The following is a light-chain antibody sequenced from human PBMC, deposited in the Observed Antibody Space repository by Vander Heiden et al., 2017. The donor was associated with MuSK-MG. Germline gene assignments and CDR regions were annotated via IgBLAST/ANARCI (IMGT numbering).Light chain of an antibody. CDR2: RES. V-gene: IGLV3-9*01. CDR1: NIGIKN. J-gene: IGLJ2*01. CDR3: QVWDSSTYVV. Sequence: SYELTQPLSVSVALGQTARITCGGHNIGIKNGHWYQQKPGQAPVLVIYRESNRPSGIPGRFSGSNSGNTATLTIRRAQAGDEADYYCQVWDSSTYVVFGGGTKLTVL.